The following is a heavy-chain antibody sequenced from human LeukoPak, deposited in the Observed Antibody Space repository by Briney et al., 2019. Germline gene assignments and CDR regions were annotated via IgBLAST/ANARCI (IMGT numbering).Heavy chain of an antibody. CDR1: GFTFSSYA. CDR3: ARGFTIFGVVITYYFDY. CDR2: INSDGSST. Sequence: SGGSLRLSCAASGFTFSSYAMHWVRQAPGKGLVWVSRINSDGSSTSYADSVKGRFTISRDNAKNTLYLQMNSLRAEDTAVYYCARGFTIFGVVITYYFDYWGQGTLVTVSS. J-gene: IGHJ4*02. D-gene: IGHD3-3*01. V-gene: IGHV3-74*01.